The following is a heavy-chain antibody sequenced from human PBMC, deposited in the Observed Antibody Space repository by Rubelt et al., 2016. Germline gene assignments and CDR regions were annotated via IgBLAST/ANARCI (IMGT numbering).Heavy chain of an antibody. J-gene: IGHJ4*02. CDR2: ISGSGGST. V-gene: IGHV3-23*01. D-gene: IGHD3-22*01. CDR3: AKDAAGTMSFH. CDR1: GVMFSSYA. Sequence: RLSCAASGVMFSSYAMSWVRQAPGKGLEWVSGISGSGGSTYYADSVKGRFTISRDNSKNTLYLQMNSLRAEDTAVYYCAKDAAGTMSFHWGQGTLVTVSS.